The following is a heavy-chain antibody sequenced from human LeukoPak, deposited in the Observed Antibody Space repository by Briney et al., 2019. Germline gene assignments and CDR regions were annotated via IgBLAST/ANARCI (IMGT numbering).Heavy chain of an antibody. CDR1: GFTFSSYS. D-gene: IGHD6-6*01. Sequence: GSLRLSCAASGFTFSSYSMNWVRQAPGKGLEWVSYITTSSSNINYADSVKGRFTISRDNAKNSLYLQMNSLRAEDTAVYYCARGSSVYGYYMDVWGKGTTVTVSS. CDR2: ITTSSSNI. V-gene: IGHV3-48*01. J-gene: IGHJ6*03. CDR3: ARGSSVYGYYMDV.